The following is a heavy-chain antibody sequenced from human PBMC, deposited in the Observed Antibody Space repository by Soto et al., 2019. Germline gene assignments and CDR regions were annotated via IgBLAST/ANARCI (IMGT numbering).Heavy chain of an antibody. CDR1: GGTFSSYA. CDR3: ARGSGMGAPDASFDI. V-gene: IGHV1-69*06. CDR2: IIPIFGTA. D-gene: IGHD1-26*01. J-gene: IGHJ3*02. Sequence: SVKVSCKASGGTFSSYAISWVRQAPGQGLEWMGGIIPIFGTANYAPKFQGRVTITADKSTSTAYMELSSLRSEDTAVYYCARGSGMGAPDASFDIWGQGTMVTVSS.